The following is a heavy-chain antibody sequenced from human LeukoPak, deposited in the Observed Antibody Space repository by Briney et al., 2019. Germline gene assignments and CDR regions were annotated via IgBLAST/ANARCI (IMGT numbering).Heavy chain of an antibody. CDR3: ARCTTGRTFGSLREIKRSREIDY. V-gene: IGHV3-21*01. D-gene: IGHD1-1*01. J-gene: IGHJ4*02. CDR1: GFTFSSYS. Sequence: GGSLRLSCAASGFTFSSYSMNWVRQAPGRGLEWVSSISSSSSNIYYADSVKGRFTISRDNAKNSLYLQMNSLRVEDTAVYYCARCTTGRTFGSLREIKRSREIDYWGQGTLVTVSS. CDR2: ISSSSSNI.